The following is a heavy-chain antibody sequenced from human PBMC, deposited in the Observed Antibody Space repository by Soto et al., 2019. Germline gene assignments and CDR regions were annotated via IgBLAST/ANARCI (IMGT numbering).Heavy chain of an antibody. J-gene: IGHJ2*01. D-gene: IGHD3-9*01. V-gene: IGHV3-23*01. Sequence: GKGLEWVSAISGSGGSTYYADSVKGRFTISRDNSKNTLYLQMNSLRAEDTAVYSFQAEDGIRDCSTVSAFLLNRSSDL. CDR2: ISGSGGST. CDR3: QAEDGIRDCSTVSAFLLNRSSDL.